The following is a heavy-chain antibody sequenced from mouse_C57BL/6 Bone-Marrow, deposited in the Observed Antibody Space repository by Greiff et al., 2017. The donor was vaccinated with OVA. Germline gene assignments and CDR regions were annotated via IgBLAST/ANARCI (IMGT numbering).Heavy chain of an antibody. J-gene: IGHJ2*01. V-gene: IGHV14-4*01. Sequence: EVQLQQSGAELVRPGASVKLSCTASGFNIKDDYMHWVKQRPEQGLEWIGWIDPENGDTEYASKFQGKATITADTSSNTAYLQLSSLISEDTAVYYCTTIITTPPGPFDYWGQGTTLTVSS. CDR2: IDPENGDT. D-gene: IGHD1-1*01. CDR1: GFNIKDDY. CDR3: TTIITTPPGPFDY.